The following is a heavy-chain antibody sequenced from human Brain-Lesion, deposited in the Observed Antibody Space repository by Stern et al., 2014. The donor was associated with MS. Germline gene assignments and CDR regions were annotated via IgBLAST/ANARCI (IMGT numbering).Heavy chain of an antibody. J-gene: IGHJ4*02. CDR2: IRSKVYGGAA. Sequence: EVQLVESGGGLIEPGRSLRLSCTASGFSFGDYAINWIRQAPGKGLVWVGFIRSKVYGGAAEYAASVKGRLTIPRNCSKKIAYLQVNGPETEDTARYFRSRDRPEYGFSIFDYWGQGTLVTVSS. V-gene: IGHV3-49*01. CDR1: GFSFGDYA. CDR3: SRDRPEYGFSIFDY. D-gene: IGHD4-17*01.